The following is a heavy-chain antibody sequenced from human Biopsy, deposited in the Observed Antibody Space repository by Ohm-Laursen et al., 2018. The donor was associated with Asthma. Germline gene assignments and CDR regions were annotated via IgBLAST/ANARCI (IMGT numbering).Heavy chain of an antibody. D-gene: IGHD6-19*01. J-gene: IGHJ6*02. Sequence: GSSVKVSCKAPGGTFSNVAISWVRQAPGQGLEWLGGIMTVFGTTNYAQKFQGRVTITADESTSTAYMEVTSLRSEDTAIYYCARCQVGYSSGWSLLLKKIYYSGMDVWGQGTAVTVSS. CDR2: IMTVFGTT. CDR1: GGTFSNVA. CDR3: ARCQVGYSSGWSLLLKKIYYSGMDV. V-gene: IGHV1-69*01.